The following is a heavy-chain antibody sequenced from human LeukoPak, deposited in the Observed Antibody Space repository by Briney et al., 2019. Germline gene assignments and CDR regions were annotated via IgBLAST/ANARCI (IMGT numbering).Heavy chain of an antibody. Sequence: GGSLRLSCAASGFTFSSYDMHWVRQATGKGLEWVSAIGTAGDTYYPGSVKGRFTISRENAKNSLYLQMNSLRAGDTAVYCCARGLRSSGYRGDWYFDLWGRGTLVTVSS. CDR1: GFTFSSYD. V-gene: IGHV3-13*01. CDR2: IGTAGDT. D-gene: IGHD6-19*01. J-gene: IGHJ2*01. CDR3: ARGLRSSGYRGDWYFDL.